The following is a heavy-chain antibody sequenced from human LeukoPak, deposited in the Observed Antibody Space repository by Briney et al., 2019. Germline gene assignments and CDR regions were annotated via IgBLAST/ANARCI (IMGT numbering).Heavy chain of an antibody. Sequence: PGGSLRLSCAASGFTFSYAYMNWVRQAPGKGPEWVGRIKSKGDGGTTDYAAPVKGRFTISRDDSENMLYLQMNSLTTEDTAVYYCTTVTMVRGINWGQGTLVTVS. CDR2: IKSKGDGGTT. V-gene: IGHV3-15*01. CDR3: TTVTMVRGIN. J-gene: IGHJ4*02. D-gene: IGHD3-10*01. CDR1: GFTFSYAY.